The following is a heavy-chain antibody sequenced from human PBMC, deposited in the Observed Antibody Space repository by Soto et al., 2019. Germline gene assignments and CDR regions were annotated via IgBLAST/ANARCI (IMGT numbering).Heavy chain of an antibody. CDR2: MYHSGST. J-gene: IGHJ6*02. CDR3: AFSTNGYNLDYYGMDV. CDR1: DGYISSGGYS. Sequence: TSETMSHTNAVSDGYISSGGYSWSCKRQPPGKGLEWIGYMYHSGSTYYNPSLKSRVTISLDTSKNQFSLKLSSVTAADTAVYYCAFSTNGYNLDYYGMDVWGQGTTVSVSS. V-gene: IGHV4-30-2*02. D-gene: IGHD5-12*01.